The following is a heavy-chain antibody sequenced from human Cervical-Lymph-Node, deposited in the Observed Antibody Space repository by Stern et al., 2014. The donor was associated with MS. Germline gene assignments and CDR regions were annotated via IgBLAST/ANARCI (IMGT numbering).Heavy chain of an antibody. J-gene: IGHJ4*02. Sequence: VQLVESGAEVKKPGASVRVSCKASGYSFTDSYMHWVRQAPGQGLEWMGVINPSGGSTTYAQQLQGRVTMTRDTSTSTVYMELSSLRSEDTALYYCAGDRVGAAPLEYWGRGTLVTVSS. V-gene: IGHV1-46*03. CDR3: AGDRVGAAPLEY. CDR2: INPSGGST. D-gene: IGHD2-15*01. CDR1: GYSFTDSY.